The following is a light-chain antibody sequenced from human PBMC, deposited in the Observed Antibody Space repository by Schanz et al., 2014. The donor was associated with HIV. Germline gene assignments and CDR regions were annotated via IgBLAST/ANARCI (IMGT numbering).Light chain of an antibody. V-gene: IGKV3-11*01. CDR1: QSVGTF. J-gene: IGKJ4*01. CDR2: DAS. CDR3: QHYGDSRGT. Sequence: EVILTQSPATLSLSPGERATLSCRASQSVGTFLGWYRQIPGQSPSLLIYDASKRATGVPARFSGSGSGTDFTLTISRLEPEDFAVYYCQHYGDSRGTFGGGTKVDFK.